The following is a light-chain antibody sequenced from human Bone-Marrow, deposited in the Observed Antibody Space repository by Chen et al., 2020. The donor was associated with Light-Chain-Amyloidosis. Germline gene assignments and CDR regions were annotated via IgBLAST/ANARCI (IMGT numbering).Light chain of an antibody. J-gene: IGLJ2*01. CDR1: DLPTKY. CDR3: QSADSSGTYEVI. CDR2: RDT. Sequence: SYELTQPPSVSVSPGQTARITCSGDDLPTKYAYWYQQKPGQAPVLGIHRDTERPSGISERFSGSSSGTTARLNISGGQAEDEADYHCQSADSSGTYEVIFGGGTKLTVL. V-gene: IGLV3-25*03.